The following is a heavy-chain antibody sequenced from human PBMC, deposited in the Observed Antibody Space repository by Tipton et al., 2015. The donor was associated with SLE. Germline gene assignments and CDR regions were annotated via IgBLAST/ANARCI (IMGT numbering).Heavy chain of an antibody. Sequence: SLRLSCAASGFTFDDYAMHWVRQAPGKGLEWVSGISWNSGSIGYADSVKGRFTISRDNAKNSLYLQMNSLRAEDTAVYYCARLRSSGYYSYDAFDIWGQGTMVTVSS. CDR1: GFTFDDYA. J-gene: IGHJ3*02. V-gene: IGHV3-9*01. D-gene: IGHD3-22*01. CDR2: ISWNSGSI. CDR3: ARLRSSGYYSYDAFDI.